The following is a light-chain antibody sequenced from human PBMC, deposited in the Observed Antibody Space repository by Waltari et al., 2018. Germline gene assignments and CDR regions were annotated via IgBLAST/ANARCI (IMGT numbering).Light chain of an antibody. CDR3: NSRDSSGNRV. V-gene: IGLV3-19*01. Sequence: SSELTQDPAVSVALGQTVRITCQGDSLRSYYASWYQQKPGKAPVLVIYGKKNRPSVIPDRFSGSSSGNTASLTITGAQAEDEADYYCNSRDSSGNRVFGGGTKLTVL. CDR2: GKK. J-gene: IGLJ3*02. CDR1: SLRSYY.